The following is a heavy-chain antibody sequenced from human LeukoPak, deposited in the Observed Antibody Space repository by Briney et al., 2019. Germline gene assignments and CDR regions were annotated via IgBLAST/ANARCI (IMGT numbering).Heavy chain of an antibody. Sequence: GASVKVSCKASGYTFTHYFMYWVRQAPGQGLEWMGRINPNTGDTNYAQKFQGRVTMTRDTSISTAYMELSSLRSDDTAVYYCARGLDDYDLGYYYSYMDVRGKGTTVTISS. J-gene: IGHJ6*03. CDR1: GYTFTHYF. D-gene: IGHD3-16*01. CDR3: ARGLDDYDLGYYYSYMDV. CDR2: INPNTGDT. V-gene: IGHV1-2*06.